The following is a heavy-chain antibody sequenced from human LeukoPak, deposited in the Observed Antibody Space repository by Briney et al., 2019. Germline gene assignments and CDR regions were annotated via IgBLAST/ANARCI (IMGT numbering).Heavy chain of an antibody. CDR3: ARLVAPRRDYYMDV. CDR2: INPSGGST. Sequence: ASLKVSCKASGYTFTSYYMHCGRQAPGQGLEWGGIINPSGGSTSYAQKFQGRVTRTRDTSTSTVYMELSSLRSEDTAVYYCARLVAPRRDYYMDVWGKGTTVTVSS. V-gene: IGHV1-46*01. D-gene: IGHD2-2*01. CDR1: GYTFTSYY. J-gene: IGHJ6*03.